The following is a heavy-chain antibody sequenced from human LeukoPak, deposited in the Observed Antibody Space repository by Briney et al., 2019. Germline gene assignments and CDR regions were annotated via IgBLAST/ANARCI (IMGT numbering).Heavy chain of an antibody. CDR2: ISYDGSNK. V-gene: IGHV3-30-3*01. Sequence: GGSLRLSCAASGFTFSSYAMHWVRQAPGKGLEWVAVISYDGSNKYYADSVKGRFTISRDNSKNTLYLQMNSLRAEDTAVYYCARTRSTMVRGDYYYYGMDVWGQGTTVTVSS. CDR3: ARTRSTMVRGDYYYYGMDV. D-gene: IGHD3-10*01. J-gene: IGHJ6*02. CDR1: GFTFSSYA.